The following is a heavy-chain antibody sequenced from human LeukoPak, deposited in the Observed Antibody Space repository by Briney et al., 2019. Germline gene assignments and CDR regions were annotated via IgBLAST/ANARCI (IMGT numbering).Heavy chain of an antibody. CDR3: ARDRYDYVWGSYRRWDY. D-gene: IGHD3-16*02. CDR2: INPSGGST. V-gene: IGHV1-46*01. CDR1: GYTFTSYY. Sequence: GASVKVSCKASGYTFTSYYMHWVRQAPGQGLEWMGIINPSGGSTSYAQKFQGRVTMTRDTSTSTVYRELSSLRSEDTAVYYCARDRYDYVWGSYRRWDYWGQGTLVTVSS. J-gene: IGHJ4*02.